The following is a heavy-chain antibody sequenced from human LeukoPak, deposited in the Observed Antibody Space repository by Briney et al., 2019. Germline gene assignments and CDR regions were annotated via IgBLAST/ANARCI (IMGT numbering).Heavy chain of an antibody. CDR1: GGSISSGGYY. CDR3: ARGHYGDYPFDP. Sequence: SQTLSLTCTVSGGSISSGGYYWSWIRQHPGKGLEWIGYTYYSGSTYYNPSLKSRVTISVDTSKNQFSLKLSSVTAADTAVYYCARGHYGDYPFDPWGQGTLVTVSS. V-gene: IGHV4-31*03. D-gene: IGHD4-17*01. CDR2: TYYSGST. J-gene: IGHJ5*02.